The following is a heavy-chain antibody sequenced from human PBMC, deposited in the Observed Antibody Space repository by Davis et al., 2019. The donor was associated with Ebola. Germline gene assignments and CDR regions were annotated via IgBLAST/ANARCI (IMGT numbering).Heavy chain of an antibody. CDR2: ISSSSSYI. J-gene: IGHJ4*02. Sequence: GESLKISCAASGFTFSSYSMNWVRQAPGKGLEWVSSISSSSSYIYYADSVKGRFTISRDNAKNSLYLQMNSLRAEDTAVYYCARGGGAMVPSNADYWGQGTLVTVSS. D-gene: IGHD5-18*01. CDR3: ARGGGAMVPSNADY. CDR1: GFTFSSYS. V-gene: IGHV3-21*01.